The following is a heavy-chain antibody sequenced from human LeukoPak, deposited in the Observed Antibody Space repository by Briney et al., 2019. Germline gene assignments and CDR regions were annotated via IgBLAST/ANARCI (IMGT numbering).Heavy chain of an antibody. V-gene: IGHV4-59*01. CDR1: GGSISSYY. CDR3: ARLRYSGYVKYYFDY. Sequence: SETLSLTXTVSGGSISSYYWSWIWQPPGKGLECIGYIYFSGSTNYSPSLKSRVTISVDTSKNQFSLKLTSVTAADTAVYYCARLRYSGYVKYYFDYWGQGTLVTVSS. D-gene: IGHD5-12*01. J-gene: IGHJ4*02. CDR2: IYFSGST.